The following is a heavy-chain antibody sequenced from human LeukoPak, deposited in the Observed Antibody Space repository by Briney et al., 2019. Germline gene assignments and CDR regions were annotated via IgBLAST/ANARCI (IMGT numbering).Heavy chain of an antibody. CDR3: ASGYCSGTTCSPYYFDY. CDR2: IYSGGST. D-gene: IGHD2/OR15-2a*01. CDR1: GFTVSSKY. J-gene: IGHJ4*02. Sequence: SGGSLRLSCAGSGFTVSSKYMSWVRQGPGKGLEWVSLIYSGGSTDYADSVKGRFTISRGNSKNTLYLQMNGLRAEDTAVYYCASGYCSGTTCSPYYFDYWGQGTLVTVSS. V-gene: IGHV3-53*01.